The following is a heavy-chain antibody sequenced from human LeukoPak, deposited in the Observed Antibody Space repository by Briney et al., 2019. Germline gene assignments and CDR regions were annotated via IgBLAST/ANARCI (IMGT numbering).Heavy chain of an antibody. Sequence: GGSLRLSCAASGFTFSDYYMSWICQAPGKGLEWVSYISNSAGTMYYADSVKGRFTISRDNAKNSLYLQMNSLRAEDTAVYYCAELGITMIGGVWGKGTTVTISS. D-gene: IGHD3-10*02. CDR1: GFTFSDYY. J-gene: IGHJ6*04. CDR2: ISNSAGTM. CDR3: AELGITMIGGV. V-gene: IGHV3-11*04.